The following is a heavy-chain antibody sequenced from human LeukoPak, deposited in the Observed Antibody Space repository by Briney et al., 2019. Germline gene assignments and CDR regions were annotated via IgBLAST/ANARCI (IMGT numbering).Heavy chain of an antibody. Sequence: GESLKISCKGSGYSFTSYWIGWVRQMPGKGQEWMGIIYPGDSDTRYSPSFQGQVTISADKSIRTAYLQWSSLKASDTAIYYCARHHDYGDYGCFDYWGQGTLVTVSS. D-gene: IGHD4-17*01. J-gene: IGHJ4*02. CDR2: IYPGDSDT. V-gene: IGHV5-51*01. CDR1: GYSFTSYW. CDR3: ARHHDYGDYGCFDY.